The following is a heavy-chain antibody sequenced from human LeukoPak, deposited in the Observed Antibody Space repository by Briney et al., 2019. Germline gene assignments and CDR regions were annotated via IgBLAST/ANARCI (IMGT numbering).Heavy chain of an antibody. V-gene: IGHV3-30-3*01. CDR3: ARVMSYFDY. CDR2: ISYDGSNK. CDR1: GFTSSSYA. Sequence: GRSLRLSCAASGFTSSSYAMHWVRQAPGKGLEWVAVISYDGSNKYYADSVKGRFTISRDNSKNTLYLQMNSLRAEDTAVYYCARVMSYFDYWGQGTLVTVSS. J-gene: IGHJ4*02.